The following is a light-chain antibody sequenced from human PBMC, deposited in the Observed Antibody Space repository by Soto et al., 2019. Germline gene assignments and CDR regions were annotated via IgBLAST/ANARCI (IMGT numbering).Light chain of an antibody. V-gene: IGKV3-15*01. Sequence: EIVMTQSPATLSVSPGERATLSCRASQSVSGNLAWYQQKPGQAPRLLIYGASTRATGIPARFSGSGSGTECTLTISSLQSEDFAVYYFQQYNNWPLTFGQGTKVEIK. CDR1: QSVSGN. CDR3: QQYNNWPLT. J-gene: IGKJ1*01. CDR2: GAS.